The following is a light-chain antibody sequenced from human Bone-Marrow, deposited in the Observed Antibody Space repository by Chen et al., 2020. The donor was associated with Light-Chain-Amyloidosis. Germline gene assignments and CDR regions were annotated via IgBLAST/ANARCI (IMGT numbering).Light chain of an antibody. J-gene: IGLJ1*01. Sequence: QSALTQHASVSGSPGQSRTNSCTGTSSDVGGDNHVSWYQQHPDNSPKLMIYEVPHRPSWVPDRFSGSKSDHTASLTISGLQTEDEADYFCSSYTITHTLVFGSGTSVTVL. CDR2: EVP. CDR3: SSYTITHTLV. V-gene: IGLV2-14*01. CDR1: SSDVGGDNH.